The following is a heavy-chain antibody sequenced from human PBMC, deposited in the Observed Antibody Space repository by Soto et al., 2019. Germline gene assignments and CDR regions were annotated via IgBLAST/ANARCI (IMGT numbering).Heavy chain of an antibody. CDR3: AKDGTTTGIHYYAMDV. J-gene: IGHJ6*02. D-gene: IGHD1-1*01. CDR2: IGRGGDT. CDR1: GFTLTSYG. Sequence: ASVKVSCEVSGFTLTSYGMNWVRQAPDKGLEWVSTIGRGGDTYYADSVKGRFTISRDNSKNTLFLQMNSLRAEDTALYFCAKDGTTTGIHYYAMDVWGQGTTVTVSS. V-gene: IGHV3-23*01.